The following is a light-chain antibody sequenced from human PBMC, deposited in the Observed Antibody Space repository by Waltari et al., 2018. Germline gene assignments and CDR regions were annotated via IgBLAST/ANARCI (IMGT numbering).Light chain of an antibody. Sequence: DIQMTQSPSPLSASVGDRVTITCRASQSISSWLAWYQQKPGKAPKLLIYDASSLESGVPSRFSGSGSGTEFTLTISSLQPDDFATYYCQQALTFGGGTKVEIK. CDR1: QSISSW. V-gene: IGKV1-5*01. CDR2: DAS. CDR3: QQALT. J-gene: IGKJ4*01.